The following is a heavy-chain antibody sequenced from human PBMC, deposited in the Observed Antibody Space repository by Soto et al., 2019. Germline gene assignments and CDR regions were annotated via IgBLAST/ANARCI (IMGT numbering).Heavy chain of an antibody. CDR1: GFTFSDYY. CDR3: ARDLFDTGGYDYGDYEDY. Sequence: QVQLVESGGGLVKPGGSLRLSCAASGFTFSDYYMSWIRQAPGKGLEWVSYISSSGSTIYYADSVKGRFTISRDNAKNSXXLQMNSLRAEDTAVYYCARDLFDTGGYDYGDYEDYWGQGTLVTVSS. D-gene: IGHD4-17*01. CDR2: ISSSGSTI. V-gene: IGHV3-11*01. J-gene: IGHJ4*02.